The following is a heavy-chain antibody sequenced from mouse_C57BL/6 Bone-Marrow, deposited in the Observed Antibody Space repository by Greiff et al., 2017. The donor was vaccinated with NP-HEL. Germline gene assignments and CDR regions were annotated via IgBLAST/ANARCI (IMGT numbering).Heavy chain of an antibody. J-gene: IGHJ4*01. CDR2: IFPGSGST. Sequence: QVQLQQSGPELVKPGASVKISCKASGYTFTDYYINWVKRRPGQGLEWIGWIFPGSGSTYYNEKFKGKATLTVDKSSSTAYMLLSSLTSEDSAVYFCAEAPVYGSSYRLGVDYWGQGTSVTVSS. CDR1: GYTFTDYY. CDR3: AEAPVYGSSYRLGVDY. D-gene: IGHD1-1*01. V-gene: IGHV1-75*01.